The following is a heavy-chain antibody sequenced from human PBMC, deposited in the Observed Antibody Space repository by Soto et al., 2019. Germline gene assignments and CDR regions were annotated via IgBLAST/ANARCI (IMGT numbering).Heavy chain of an antibody. V-gene: IGHV4-31*03. CDR1: GGSISTNENY. J-gene: IGHJ5*02. D-gene: IGHD6-19*01. CDR2: IYYSGST. Sequence: QVQLQESGPGLVKPSQTLSLTCTVSGGSISTNENYWSWIRQHPGKGLEWIGYIYYSGSTSYNPSLKSRVSISLDTSKNQFSLRLTSVTAADTAVYYCARLSIGVARTPYWFEPWGQGTLVSVSS. CDR3: ARLSIGVARTPYWFEP.